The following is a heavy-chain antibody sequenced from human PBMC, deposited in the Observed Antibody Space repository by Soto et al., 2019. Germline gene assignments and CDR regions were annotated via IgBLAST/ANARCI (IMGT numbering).Heavy chain of an antibody. J-gene: IGHJ3*02. CDR1: GFTFDDYG. CDR2: ISWNSGII. V-gene: IGHV3-9*01. Sequence: EMQLVESGGGLVQPGRSLRLSCAASGFTFDDYGMHWVRQAPGKGLEWVSGISWNSGIIDYADSVKGRFTISRDNSKNSRYLQVNSLRAEDTALYYCATAIEWGGSHLNHAFDIWGQGTVVSVYS. D-gene: IGHD1-26*01. CDR3: ATAIEWGGSHLNHAFDI.